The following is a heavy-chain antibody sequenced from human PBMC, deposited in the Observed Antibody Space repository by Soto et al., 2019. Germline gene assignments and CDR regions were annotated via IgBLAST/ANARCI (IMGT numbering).Heavy chain of an antibody. V-gene: IGHV1-69*13. CDR2: IIPIFGTA. CDR1: GGTFSSYA. J-gene: IGHJ3*02. Sequence: ASVKVSFKASGGTFSSYAISWVRQAPGQGLEWMGGIIPIFGTANYAQKFQGRVTITADESTSTAYMELSSLRSEDTAVYYCARETYDSSEIHAFDIWGQGTMVTVSS. CDR3: ARETYDSSEIHAFDI. D-gene: IGHD3-22*01.